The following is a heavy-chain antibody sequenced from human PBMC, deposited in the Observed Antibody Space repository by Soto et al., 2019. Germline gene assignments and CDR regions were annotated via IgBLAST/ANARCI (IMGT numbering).Heavy chain of an antibody. D-gene: IGHD3-16*01. Sequence: GGSLRLSCAASGFTFSSYAMSWVRQAPGKGLEWVSAISGSGGSTYYADSVKGRFTISRDNSKNTLYLQMNSLRAEDTAVYYCARATVGTYYFDYWGQGTLVTVSS. CDR3: ARATVGTYYFDY. V-gene: IGHV3-23*01. J-gene: IGHJ4*02. CDR1: GFTFSSYA. CDR2: ISGSGGST.